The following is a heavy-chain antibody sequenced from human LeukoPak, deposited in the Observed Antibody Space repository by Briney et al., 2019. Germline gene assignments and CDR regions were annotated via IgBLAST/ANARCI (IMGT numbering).Heavy chain of an antibody. J-gene: IGHJ6*02. CDR3: ARATLRGATGHFHYGMDV. CDR1: GGSLNGYY. D-gene: IGHD3-16*01. V-gene: IGHV4-34*01. CDR2: IDQSGTT. Sequence: PSETLSLTCAVYGGSLNGYYWTWIRQAPGMGLEWVAEIDQSGTTNYNPSLERRVTMSRDTSKKQLSLKVSLVTAADTAVYYCARATLRGATGHFHYGMDVWGQGTTVTVSS.